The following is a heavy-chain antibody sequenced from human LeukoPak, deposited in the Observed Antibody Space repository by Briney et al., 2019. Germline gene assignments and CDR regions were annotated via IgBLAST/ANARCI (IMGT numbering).Heavy chain of an antibody. Sequence: GSSVKVSCEASGGTFSSYAISWVRRAPGQGLEWMGGIILIFGTANYAQKFQGRVTITADESTSTAYMELSSLRSEDTAVYYCASGTGSYRRNWLDPWGQGTLVTVSS. CDR3: ASGTGSYRRNWLDP. D-gene: IGHD3-16*02. V-gene: IGHV1-69*01. CDR1: GGTFSSYA. J-gene: IGHJ5*02. CDR2: IILIFGTA.